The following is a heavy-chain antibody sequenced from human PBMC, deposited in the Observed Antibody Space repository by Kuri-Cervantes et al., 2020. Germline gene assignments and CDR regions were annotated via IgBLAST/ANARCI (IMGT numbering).Heavy chain of an antibody. CDR2: ISWNSGSI. V-gene: IGHV3-9*01. D-gene: IGHD5-12*01. CDR3: AKDKNRVVSGLHDY. CDR1: GFNFDDYA. Sequence: SLKTSCAASGFNFDDYAMHWVRQAPGKGLEGVSGISWNSGSIGYADSVKGRFTISRYNTKNSLYLQMNSLRAEATALYYCAKDKNRVVSGLHDYWGQGTLVTVSS. J-gene: IGHJ4*02.